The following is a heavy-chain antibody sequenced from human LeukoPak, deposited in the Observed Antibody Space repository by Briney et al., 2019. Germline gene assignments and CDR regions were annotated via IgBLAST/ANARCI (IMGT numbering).Heavy chain of an antibody. D-gene: IGHD2-15*01. Sequence: WASVKVSCKASGYTFTSYDINWVRQATGQGLEWMGWMNPNSGNTGYAQKFQGRVTITRNTSISTAYMELSSLRADDTAVYYCARKILSPNWFDPWGQGTLVTVSS. CDR3: ARKILSPNWFDP. CDR1: GYTFTSYD. J-gene: IGHJ5*02. CDR2: MNPNSGNT. V-gene: IGHV1-8*03.